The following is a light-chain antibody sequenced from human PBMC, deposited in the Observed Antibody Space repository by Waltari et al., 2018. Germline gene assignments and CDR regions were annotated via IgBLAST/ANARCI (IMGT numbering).Light chain of an antibody. Sequence: DLQMTQSPSSLSASVGDRLTITCQTSEDINNYLNWYQQKPGKAPKLLIYDASNLKTGVPSRFSGSGSGTHFTLTISSLQPEDIATYYCQRYDYLPTFGPGTKVDLK. CDR1: EDINNY. CDR3: QRYDYLPT. J-gene: IGKJ3*01. V-gene: IGKV1-33*01. CDR2: DAS.